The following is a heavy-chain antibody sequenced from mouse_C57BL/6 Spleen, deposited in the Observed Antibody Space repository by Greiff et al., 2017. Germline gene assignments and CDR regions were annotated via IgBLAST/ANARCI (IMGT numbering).Heavy chain of an antibody. CDR1: GYAFSSSW. CDR2: IYPGDGDT. V-gene: IGHV1-82*01. J-gene: IGHJ2*01. CDR3: ARRGSKECDY. Sequence: QVQLQQSGPELVKPGASVKISCKASGYAFSSSWMNWVKQRPGKGLEWIGRIYPGDGDTNYNGKLKGKATLTADKSSSTAYMQRSSLTSEDSSVYFGARRGSKECDYWGQGTTLTVSS.